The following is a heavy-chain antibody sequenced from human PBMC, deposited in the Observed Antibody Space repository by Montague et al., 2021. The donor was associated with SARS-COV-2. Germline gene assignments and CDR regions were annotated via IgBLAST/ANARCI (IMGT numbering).Heavy chain of an antibody. J-gene: IGHJ6*02. V-gene: IGHV4-39*07. Sequence: SETLSLTCTVSGGSFSSSSYYWGWIRQAPGKGLEWIGSIYYSGSTYYNLSLKSRVTISVDTSKNQFSLKLSSVTAADTAEYYCARDPSRQPLLYPIGDYYYCMDVWAQGTTVTVSS. CDR2: IYYSGST. CDR3: ARDPSRQPLLYPIGDYYYCMDV. D-gene: IGHD2-2*02. CDR1: GGSFSSSSYY.